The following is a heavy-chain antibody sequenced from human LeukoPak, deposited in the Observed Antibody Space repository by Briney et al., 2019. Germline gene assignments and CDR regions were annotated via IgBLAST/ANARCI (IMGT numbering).Heavy chain of an antibody. J-gene: IGHJ4*02. CDR1: GFTFSSYG. V-gene: IGHV3-30*18. D-gene: IGHD3-10*01. CDR3: AKDQAVVRGANFDY. Sequence: PGGSLRLSCAASGFTFSSYGMHWVRQAPGKGLEWVAVISYDGSNKYYADSVKGRFTISRDNSKNTLYLQMNSLRAEDTAVYYCAKDQAVVRGANFDYWGQGTLVTVSS. CDR2: ISYDGSNK.